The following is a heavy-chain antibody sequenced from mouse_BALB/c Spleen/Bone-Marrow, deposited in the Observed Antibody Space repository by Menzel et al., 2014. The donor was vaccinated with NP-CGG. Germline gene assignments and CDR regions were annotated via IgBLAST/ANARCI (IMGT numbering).Heavy chain of an antibody. V-gene: IGHV2-9*02. CDR3: ARGLRLRDYFDY. Sequence: QVQLQQSGPGLVAPSQSLSITCTVSGFSLTSYGVHWVRQPPGKGLEWLGVIWAGGITNYNSTLMSRLSISKDNSKSLVFLKMNSLQSDDTAMYYCARGLRLRDYFDYWGQGTTLTVSS. D-gene: IGHD1-2*01. CDR2: IWAGGIT. J-gene: IGHJ2*01. CDR1: GFSLTSYG.